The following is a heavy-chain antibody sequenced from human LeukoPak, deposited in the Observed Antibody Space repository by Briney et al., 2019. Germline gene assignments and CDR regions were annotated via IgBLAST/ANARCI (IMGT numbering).Heavy chain of an antibody. Sequence: PSQTLSLTCTVSGGSISSSSYYWGWIRQPPGKGLEWIGSIYYSGSTYYNPSLKSRVTISVDTSKNQFSLKLSSVTAADTAVYYCARGDEAAADDYWGQGTLVTVSS. J-gene: IGHJ4*02. CDR1: GGSISSSSYY. D-gene: IGHD6-13*01. V-gene: IGHV4-39*07. CDR3: ARGDEAAADDY. CDR2: IYYSGST.